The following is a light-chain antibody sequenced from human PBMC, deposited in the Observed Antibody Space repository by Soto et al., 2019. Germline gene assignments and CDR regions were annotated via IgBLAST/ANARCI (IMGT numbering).Light chain of an antibody. CDR3: AAGDDSLSANVV. Sequence: QSVLTQPPSASGTPGQRVTISCSGSSSNIGSNYVYWYQQLPGTAPKLLIYRNNQRPSGVPDRFSGSKSGTSASLAISGRRSEDEADYYCAAGDDSLSANVVFGRGTKLTVL. V-gene: IGLV1-47*01. J-gene: IGLJ2*01. CDR1: SSNIGSNY. CDR2: RNN.